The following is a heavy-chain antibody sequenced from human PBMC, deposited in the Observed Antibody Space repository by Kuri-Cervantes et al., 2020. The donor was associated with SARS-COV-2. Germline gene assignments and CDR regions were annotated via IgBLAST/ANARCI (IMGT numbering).Heavy chain of an antibody. CDR3: ARLEIPLVAAAYAY. CDR2: IYTSGST. Sequence: SETLSLTCTVSGGSISSSSYYWGWIRQPPGKGLEWIGRIYTSGSTNYNPSLKSRVTMSVDTSKNQFSLKLSSVTAADTAVYYCARLEIPLVAAAYAYWGQGTLVTVSS. CDR1: GGSISSSSYY. V-gene: IGHV4-39*01. D-gene: IGHD6-13*01. J-gene: IGHJ4*02.